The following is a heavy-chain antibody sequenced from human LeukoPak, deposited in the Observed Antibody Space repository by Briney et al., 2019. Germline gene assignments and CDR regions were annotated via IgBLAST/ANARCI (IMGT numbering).Heavy chain of an antibody. D-gene: IGHD2-2*01. CDR1: RGTFSIYA. V-gene: IGHV1-69*13. CDR3: ARDRAVVPAPVGDQIFDY. J-gene: IGHJ4*02. CDR2: IIPIFGTA. Sequence: GASVKVSCKASRGTFSIYAISWVRQAPGQGLEWMGGIIPIFGTANYAQKFQGRVTITADESTSTAYMELSSLRSEDTAVYYCARDRAVVPAPVGDQIFDYWGQGTLVTVSS.